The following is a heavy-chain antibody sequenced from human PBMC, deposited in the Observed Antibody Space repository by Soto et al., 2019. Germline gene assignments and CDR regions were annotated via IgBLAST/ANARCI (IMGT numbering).Heavy chain of an antibody. D-gene: IGHD3-10*01. CDR1: GGSISSGDYY. Sequence: SETLSLTCTVSGGSISSGDYYWSWIRQPPGKGLEWIGYIYYSGSTYYNPSLKSRVTISVDTSKNQFSLKLSSVTAADTAVYYCARQSGSGRFYYYYGMDVWGQGTTVTVSS. CDR2: IYYSGST. V-gene: IGHV4-30-4*02. J-gene: IGHJ6*02. CDR3: ARQSGSGRFYYYYGMDV.